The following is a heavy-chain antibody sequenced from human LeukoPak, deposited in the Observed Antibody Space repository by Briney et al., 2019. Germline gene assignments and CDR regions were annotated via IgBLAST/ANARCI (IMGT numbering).Heavy chain of an antibody. CDR1: GFTFSDHA. J-gene: IGHJ4*02. Sequence: GGSLRLSCTASGFTFSDHAMHWVRQAPGKGLEWVTVISYHARDQFYADSVKGRFTVSRDNSRNILYLQMNSLRVEDSAVYYCAARPCINGICYLDYWGQGALVTVSS. V-gene: IGHV3-30*04. CDR2: ISYHARDQ. CDR3: AARPCINGICYLDY. D-gene: IGHD2-8*01.